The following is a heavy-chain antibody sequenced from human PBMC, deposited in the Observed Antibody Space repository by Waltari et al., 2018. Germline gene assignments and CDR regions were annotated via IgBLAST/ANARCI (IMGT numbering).Heavy chain of an antibody. D-gene: IGHD2-2*02. CDR2: IWFDGIAK. J-gene: IGHJ4*02. CDR1: GFPSSNFG. V-gene: IGHV3-30*02. CDR3: AKDAFGNTYLDF. Sequence: QVNLVESGGGVVQPGGSLRLSCATSGFPSSNFGMHWVRQAPGKVLEWVALIWFDGIAKFYADSVRGRFTISRDDSASTLYLDMDSLRLDDTAMYYCAKDAFGNTYLDFWGQGTLVTVSS.